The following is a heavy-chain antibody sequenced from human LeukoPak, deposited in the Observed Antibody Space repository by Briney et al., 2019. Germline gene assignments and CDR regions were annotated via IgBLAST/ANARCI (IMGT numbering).Heavy chain of an antibody. CDR2: ISAYNHNT. CDR3: ARAAPGYYYGSGSLSVPTVMDV. Sequence: ASVKVSCKASGYTFINYGINWVRQAPGQGLEWMGWISAYNHNTDYAQKFQDRVTMTTDTSTSTAYMELRGLRSDDTAVYYCARAAPGYYYGSGSLSVPTVMDVWGKGTTVTISS. D-gene: IGHD3-10*01. CDR1: GYTFINYG. V-gene: IGHV1-18*01. J-gene: IGHJ6*03.